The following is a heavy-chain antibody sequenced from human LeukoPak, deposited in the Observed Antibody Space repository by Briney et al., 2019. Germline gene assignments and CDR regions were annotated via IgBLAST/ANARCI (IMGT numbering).Heavy chain of an antibody. J-gene: IGHJ4*02. V-gene: IGHV3-30*18. Sequence: GRSLRLSCAASGFSFSSYGMHWVRQALGKGLEWVAVISYDGSKKYYADSVKGRFTISRDNSKNTLYLQMNSLRAEDTAVYYCAKGGYSYGIHFDYWGQGTLVTVSS. CDR2: ISYDGSKK. D-gene: IGHD5-18*01. CDR3: AKGGYSYGIHFDY. CDR1: GFSFSSYG.